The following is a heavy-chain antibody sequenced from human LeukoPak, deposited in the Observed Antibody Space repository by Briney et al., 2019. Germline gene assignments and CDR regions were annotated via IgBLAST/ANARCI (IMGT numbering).Heavy chain of an antibody. CDR2: INHSGST. CDR1: GGSFSGYY. V-gene: IGHV4-34*01. D-gene: IGHD2-2*02. CDR3: ARAGDCSSTSCYIDYYYYMDV. Sequence: SETLSLTCAVYGGSFSGYYWSWIRQPPGKGLEWIGEINHSGSTNYNPSLKSRVTISVDTSKNQFSLKLSSVTAADTAVYYCARAGDCSSTSCYIDYYYYMDVWGKGTTVTVSS. J-gene: IGHJ6*03.